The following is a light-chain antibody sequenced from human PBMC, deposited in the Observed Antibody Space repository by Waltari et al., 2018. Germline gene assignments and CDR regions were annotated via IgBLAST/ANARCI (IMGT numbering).Light chain of an antibody. CDR2: GAS. CDR1: QSVGRS. V-gene: IGKV3-20*01. Sequence: EIVLTQSPGPLSLSPGERATLPCRASQSVGRSLAWYQQIPGQAPSLLIYGASSRATGIPDRFSGSGSGTDFSLTISRLEPEDFAVYFCQHYVRLPATFGQGTKVAI. J-gene: IGKJ1*01. CDR3: QHYVRLPAT.